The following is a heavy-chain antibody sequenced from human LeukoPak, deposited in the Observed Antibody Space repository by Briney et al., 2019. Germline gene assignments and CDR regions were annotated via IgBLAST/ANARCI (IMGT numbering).Heavy chain of an antibody. J-gene: IGHJ4*02. CDR2: ISAYNGNT. CDR1: GYTFTSYG. D-gene: IGHD2-15*01. Sequence: ASVKVSCKASGYTFTSYGISWVRQAPGQGLDWMGWISAYNGNTNYAQKLRGRVTMTTDTSTSTAYMELRSLRSDDTAVYYCARDTGCSGGACYYPMIFDYWGQGTLVTISS. CDR3: ARDTGCSGGACYYPMIFDY. V-gene: IGHV1-18*04.